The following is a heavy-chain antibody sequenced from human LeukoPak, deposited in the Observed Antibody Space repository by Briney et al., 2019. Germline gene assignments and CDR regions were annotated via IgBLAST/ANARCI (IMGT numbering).Heavy chain of an antibody. CDR2: ISSSSSYI. CDR1: GFTFSSYS. V-gene: IGHV3-21*04. Sequence: GGSLRLSCAASGFTFSSYSMNWVRQAPGKGLEWVSSISSSSSYIYYADSVKGRFTISRDNAKNSLYLQMNSLRAEDTAVYYCARDSGYSGYSDYWGQGTLVTVSS. J-gene: IGHJ4*02. CDR3: ARDSGYSGYSDY. D-gene: IGHD5-12*01.